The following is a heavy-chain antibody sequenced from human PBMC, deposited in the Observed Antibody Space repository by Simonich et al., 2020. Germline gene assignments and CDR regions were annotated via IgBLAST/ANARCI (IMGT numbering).Heavy chain of an antibody. CDR2: IHPNSGCT. D-gene: IGHD6-19*01. CDR1: GYTFTGYY. Sequence: QVQLVQSGAEVKKPGASVKVSCKASGYTFTGYYMHWVRQAPGQGLGWMGRIHPNSGCTKYAQKFQCRGTMTRDTSISTAYMERSRLRSDDTAVYYCARELKGVPVGWGSQIDIWGQGTMVTVSS. CDR3: ARELKGVPVGWGSQIDI. J-gene: IGHJ3*02. V-gene: IGHV1-2*06.